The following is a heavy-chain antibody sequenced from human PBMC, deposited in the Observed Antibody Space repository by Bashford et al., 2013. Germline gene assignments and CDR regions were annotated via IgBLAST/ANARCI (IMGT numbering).Heavy chain of an antibody. CDR1: GGSISSSSYY. CDR2: IYYSGST. D-gene: IGHD6-13*01. J-gene: IGHJ5*02. V-gene: IGHV4-39*01. CDR3: ARPVSQQLVGWGWFDP. Sequence: SETLSLTCTVSGGSISSSSYYWGWIRQPPGKGLEWIGSIYYSGSTYYNPSLKSRVTISVDTSKNQFSLKLSSVTAADTAVYYCARPVSQQLVGWGWFDPWGQGTLVTVSS.